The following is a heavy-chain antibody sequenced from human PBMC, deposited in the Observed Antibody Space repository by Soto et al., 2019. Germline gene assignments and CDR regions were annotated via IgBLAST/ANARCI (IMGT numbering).Heavy chain of an antibody. D-gene: IGHD1-26*01. Sequence: EVQLLESGGGLVQPGGSLRLSCAASGFTFSSYAMRWVRQAPVKGLEWVSAISGSGDSTYYADSVKGRFTISRDNSKNTLSLQMNSLSAEDTAVYYCARRGSGSDYDYWGQGTLVTVSS. CDR3: ARRGSGSDYDY. J-gene: IGHJ4*02. CDR1: GFTFSSYA. CDR2: ISGSGDST. V-gene: IGHV3-23*01.